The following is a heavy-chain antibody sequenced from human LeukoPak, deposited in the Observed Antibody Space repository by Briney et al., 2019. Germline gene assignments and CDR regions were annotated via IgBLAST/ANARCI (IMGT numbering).Heavy chain of an antibody. CDR1: GGSISSSSCY. J-gene: IGHJ4*02. CDR2: IYYSGST. V-gene: IGHV4-39*07. Sequence: SETLSLTCTVSGGSISSSSCYWGWIRQPPGKGLEWIGSIYYSGSTYYNPSLKSRVTISVDTSKNQFSPKLSSVTAADTAVYYCARENPVVGATRWGQGTLVTVSS. D-gene: IGHD1-26*01. CDR3: ARENPVVGATR.